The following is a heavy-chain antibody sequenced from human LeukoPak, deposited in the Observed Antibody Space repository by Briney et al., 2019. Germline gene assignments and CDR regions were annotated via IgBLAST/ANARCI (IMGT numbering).Heavy chain of an antibody. J-gene: IGHJ4*02. D-gene: IGHD1-26*01. CDR2: ISYSGST. V-gene: IGHV4-61*01. Sequence: PSETLSLTCTVSGVSVSSGSYYWSWLGQPPGKGLEWIGYISYSGSTNYNPYLTSRVTLSVATSKNQFSLKLSSVPAADTAVYYCARVTVGARRFDSWGPGTLVTVSS. CDR1: GVSVSSGSYY. CDR3: ARVTVGARRFDS.